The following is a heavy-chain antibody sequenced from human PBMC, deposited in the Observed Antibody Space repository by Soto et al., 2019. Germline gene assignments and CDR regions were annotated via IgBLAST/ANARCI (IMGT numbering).Heavy chain of an antibody. Sequence: SVKVFCKASGGTFSSYAISWVRQAPGQGLEWMGGIIPIFGTANYAQKFQGRVTITADESTSTAYMELSSLRSEDTAVYYCARGPKYCSGGSCYSRLDYWGQGTLVTVSS. D-gene: IGHD2-15*01. CDR3: ARGPKYCSGGSCYSRLDY. V-gene: IGHV1-69*13. CDR1: GGTFSSYA. CDR2: IIPIFGTA. J-gene: IGHJ4*02.